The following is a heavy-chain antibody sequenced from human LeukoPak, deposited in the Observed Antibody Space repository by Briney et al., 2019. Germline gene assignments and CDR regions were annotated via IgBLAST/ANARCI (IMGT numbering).Heavy chain of an antibody. V-gene: IGHV3-74*01. D-gene: IGHD2/OR15-2a*01. CDR3: ARDQKNRDYYGMDV. Sequence: PGGSLRLSCAGSGFIFSGYWMHWVRQAPGKGLVWVSRIKTDGSTTYYADSVKGRFTVSRDNAKNTLYLQMNSLRAEDTAVYYCARDQKNRDYYGMDVWGQGTTVTVSS. CDR1: GFIFSGYW. J-gene: IGHJ6*02. CDR2: IKTDGSTT.